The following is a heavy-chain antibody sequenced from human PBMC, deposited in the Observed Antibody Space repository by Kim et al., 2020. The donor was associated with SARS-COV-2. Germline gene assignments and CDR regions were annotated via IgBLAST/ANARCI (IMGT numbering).Heavy chain of an antibody. D-gene: IGHD5-12*01. J-gene: IGHJ2*01. CDR1: GGSISSYY. V-gene: IGHV4-59*08. CDR2: IYYSGST. Sequence: SETLSLTCTVSGGSISSYYWSWIRQPPGKGLEWIGYIYYSGSTNYNPSLKSRVTISVDTSKNQFSLKLSSVTAADTAVYYCARRVATRSYWYFDLWGRGT. CDR3: ARRVATRSYWYFDL.